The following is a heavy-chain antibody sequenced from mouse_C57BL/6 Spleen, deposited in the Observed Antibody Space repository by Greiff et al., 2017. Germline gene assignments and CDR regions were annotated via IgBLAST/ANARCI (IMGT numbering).Heavy chain of an antibody. CDR2: IWRGGST. D-gene: IGHD2-5*01. CDR3: ARDINYPFAY. J-gene: IGHJ3*01. V-gene: IGHV2-2*01. CDR1: GFSLTSYG. Sequence: VQGLQSGPGLVQPSQSLSITCTVSGFSLTSYGVHWVRQSPGKGLEWLGEIWRGGSTDYNAAFISRRSIRKDTSTSQVFYKMNRHQADDTAIYYCARDINYPFAYWGQGTLVTVSA.